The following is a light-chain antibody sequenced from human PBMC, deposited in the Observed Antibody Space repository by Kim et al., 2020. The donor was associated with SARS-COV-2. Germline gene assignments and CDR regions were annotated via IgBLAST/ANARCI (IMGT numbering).Light chain of an antibody. CDR1: SSDVDGYDY. CDR2: AVT. J-gene: IGLJ3*02. Sequence: QSALTQPASVSGTPEQSITISCTGTSSDVDGYDYVSWYQQQPGKATNLMFYAVTKRPSGVSNRFTGSTCGNTASLTISGLHAEDEADYYCSSYTTSSTWVFGGGTKLTVL. V-gene: IGLV2-14*03. CDR3: SSYTTSSTWV.